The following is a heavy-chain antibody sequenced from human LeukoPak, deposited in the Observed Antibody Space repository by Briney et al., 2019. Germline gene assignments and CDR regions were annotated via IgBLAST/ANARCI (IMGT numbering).Heavy chain of an antibody. CDR1: GGTFSSYA. CDR3: ARDYGDRVINFDY. J-gene: IGHJ4*02. D-gene: IGHD4-17*01. CDR2: IIPIFGTA. V-gene: IGHV1-69*13. Sequence: SVKVSCKASGGTFSSYAISWVRQAPGQGLEWMGGIIPIFGTANYAQKFQGRVTITADESTSTAYMELSSLRSEDTAVYYCARDYGDRVINFDYWGQGTLVTVSS.